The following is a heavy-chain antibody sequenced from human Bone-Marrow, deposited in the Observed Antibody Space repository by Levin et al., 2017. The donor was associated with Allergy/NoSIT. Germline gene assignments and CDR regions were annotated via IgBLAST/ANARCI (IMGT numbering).Heavy chain of an antibody. CDR3: AIDYVWGSYRTDY. D-gene: IGHD3-16*02. V-gene: IGHV1-69*04. CDR1: GGTFSSYA. Sequence: SVKVSCKASGGTFSSYAISWVRQAPGQGLEWMGRIIPILGIANYAQKFQGRVTITADKSTSTAYMELSSLRSEDTAVYYCAIDYVWGSYRTDYWGQGTLVTVSS. CDR2: IIPILGIA. J-gene: IGHJ4*02.